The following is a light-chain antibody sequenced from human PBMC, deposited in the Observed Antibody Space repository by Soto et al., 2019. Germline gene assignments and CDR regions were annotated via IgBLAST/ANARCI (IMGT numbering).Light chain of an antibody. CDR2: SNN. V-gene: IGLV1-44*01. Sequence: QSVLTQPPSASGTPGQRVTISCSGSSSNLGSNTVNWYQQLPGTAPKLLIYSNNQRPSGVPDRFSGSKSGTSASLAISGLQSEDEADYYCAAWDDSLVVFGGGTQLTVL. CDR3: AAWDDSLVV. CDR1: SSNLGSNT. J-gene: IGLJ2*01.